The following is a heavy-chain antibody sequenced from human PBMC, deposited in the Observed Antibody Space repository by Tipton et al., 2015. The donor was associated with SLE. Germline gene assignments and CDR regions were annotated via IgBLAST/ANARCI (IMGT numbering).Heavy chain of an antibody. CDR3: ARGNLIFDY. Sequence: TLSLTCSVSGASLSRYYWSWIRQPAGEGLEWIGHIDISGTTIYNPSLESRPTMSFDTSKNQFSLRLTSVSAADTAMYFCARGNLIFDYWGQGTLVTVSS. CDR2: IDISGTT. CDR1: GASLSRYY. V-gene: IGHV4-4*07. J-gene: IGHJ4*02.